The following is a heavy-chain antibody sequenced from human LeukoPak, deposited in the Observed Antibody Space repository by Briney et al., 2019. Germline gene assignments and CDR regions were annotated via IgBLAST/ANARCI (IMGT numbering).Heavy chain of an antibody. CDR1: GGSISSYY. V-gene: IGHV4-59*01. D-gene: IGHD2/OR15-2a*01. CDR3: ARSSGSNSGLFDY. CDR2: IYCSGST. J-gene: IGHJ4*02. Sequence: SETLSLTCTVSGGSISSYYWSWIRQPPGKGLEWIGYIYCSGSTNYNPSLKSRVTISVDTSKNQFSLKLSSVTAADTAVYYCARSSGSNSGLFDYWGQGTLVTVSS.